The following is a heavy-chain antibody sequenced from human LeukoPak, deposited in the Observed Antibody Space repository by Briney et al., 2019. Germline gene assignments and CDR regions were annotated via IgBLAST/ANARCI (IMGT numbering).Heavy chain of an antibody. D-gene: IGHD2-2*01. J-gene: IGHJ5*02. Sequence: GESLKISCKGSGYSFASHWIGWVRQMPGKGLEWIGIIYPGDSDTRYSPSFQGQVTISADKSINTAYPQWSSLKASGTAIYYCARRGYCGSTTSCYFWFDPWGQGTLVTVSS. CDR3: ARRGYCGSTTSCYFWFDP. V-gene: IGHV5-51*01. CDR1: GYSFASHW. CDR2: IYPGDSDT.